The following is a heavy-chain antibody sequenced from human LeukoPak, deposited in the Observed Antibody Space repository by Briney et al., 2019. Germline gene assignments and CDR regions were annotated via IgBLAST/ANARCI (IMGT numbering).Heavy chain of an antibody. CDR3: AGQTSSWYFDY. Sequence: SETLSLTCTVSGGSISSYYWSWIRQPPGKGLEWIGYIYYSGSTNYNPSLKSRVTISVDTSKNQFSLKLSSVTAADTAVYYCAGQTSSWYFDYWGQGTLVTVSS. D-gene: IGHD1-1*01. CDR2: IYYSGST. V-gene: IGHV4-59*08. CDR1: GGSISSYY. J-gene: IGHJ4*02.